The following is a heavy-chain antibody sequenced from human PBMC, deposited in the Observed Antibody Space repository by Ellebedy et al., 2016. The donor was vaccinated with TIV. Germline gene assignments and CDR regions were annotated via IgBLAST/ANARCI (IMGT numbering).Heavy chain of an antibody. J-gene: IGHJ4*02. CDR3: ARELTAAGRGGADY. D-gene: IGHD6-13*01. V-gene: IGHV1-8*01. CDR1: GYTFTSYD. CDR2: MNPNSGNT. Sequence: AASVKVSCKASGYTFTSYDINWVRQVTGQGLEWMGWMNPNSGNTGYAQKFQGRVTMTRNTSISTAYMELSSLRSEDTAVYYCARELTAAGRGGADYWGQGTLVTVSS.